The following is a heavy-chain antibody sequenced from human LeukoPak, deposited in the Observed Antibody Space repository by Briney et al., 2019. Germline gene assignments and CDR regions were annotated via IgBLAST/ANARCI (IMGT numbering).Heavy chain of an antibody. V-gene: IGHV4-39*07. CDR3: ARSSGGYCTNGCVDY. J-gene: IGHJ4*02. CDR1: GSSISSSTYY. Sequence: SETLSLTCTVSGSSISSSTYYWGWIRQPPGKGLEWIGSIYHSGSTYYNPSLKSRVTISVDTSKNQFSLKLSSVTAADTAVYYCARSSGGYCTNGCVDYWGQGTLVTVSS. D-gene: IGHD2-8*01. CDR2: IYHSGST.